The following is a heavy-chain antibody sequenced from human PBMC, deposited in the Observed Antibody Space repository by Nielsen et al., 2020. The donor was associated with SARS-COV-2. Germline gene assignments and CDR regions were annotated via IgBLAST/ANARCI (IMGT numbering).Heavy chain of an antibody. CDR2: INHSGST. D-gene: IGHD3-10*01. CDR3: ARGRYYYGSEGKYYFDY. J-gene: IGHJ4*02. V-gene: IGHV4-39*07. Sequence: SETLSLTCTVSGGSVSSGSYYWSWIRQPPGKGLEWIGEINHSGSTNYNPSLKSRVTISVDTSKNQFSLKLSSVTAADTAVHYCARGRYYYGSEGKYYFDYWGQGTLVTVSS. CDR1: GGSVSSGSYY.